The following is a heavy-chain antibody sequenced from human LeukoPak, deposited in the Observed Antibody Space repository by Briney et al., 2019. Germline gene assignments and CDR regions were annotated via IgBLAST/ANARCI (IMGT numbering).Heavy chain of an antibody. CDR1: GGSISSGDYY. CDR2: IYYSGST. Sequence: SETLSLTCTVSGGSISSGDYYWSWIRQPPGKGLEWIGYIYYSGSTYYNPSLKSRVTISVDTSKNQSSLKLSSVTAADTAVYYCAREKIQLMNYFDYWGQGTLVTVSS. D-gene: IGHD5-18*01. J-gene: IGHJ4*02. CDR3: AREKIQLMNYFDY. V-gene: IGHV4-30-4*01.